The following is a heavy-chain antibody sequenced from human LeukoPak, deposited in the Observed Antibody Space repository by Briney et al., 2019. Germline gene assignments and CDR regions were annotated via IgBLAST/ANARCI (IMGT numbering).Heavy chain of an antibody. Sequence: GRSLRLSCAASGFTFSSYGMHWVRQAPGKGLEWVAVISYDGSNKYYADSVKGRFTISRDNSKNTLYLQMNSLRAEDTAVYYCAKDAFPAGSYFDYWGQGTLVTVSS. CDR1: GFTFSSYG. D-gene: IGHD3-10*01. CDR2: ISYDGSNK. CDR3: AKDAFPAGSYFDY. V-gene: IGHV3-30*18. J-gene: IGHJ4*02.